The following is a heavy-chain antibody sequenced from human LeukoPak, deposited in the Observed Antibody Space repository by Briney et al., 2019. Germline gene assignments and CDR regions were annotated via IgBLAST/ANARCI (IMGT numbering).Heavy chain of an antibody. D-gene: IGHD7-27*01. CDR3: ATETGEGGAFDI. CDR2: INTISGET. Sequence: GAVKVSCKASGYTFTGYYMHWVRQAPGQGLEWMGWINTISGETNYAQKFQGRVTMTRDTSISTAYMELSRLRSDDTAVYYCATETGEGGAFDIWGQGTMVTVSS. V-gene: IGHV1-2*02. CDR1: GYTFTGYY. J-gene: IGHJ3*02.